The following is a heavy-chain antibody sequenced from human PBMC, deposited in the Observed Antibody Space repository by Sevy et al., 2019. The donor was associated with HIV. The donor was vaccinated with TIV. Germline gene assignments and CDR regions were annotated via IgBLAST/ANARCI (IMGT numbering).Heavy chain of an antibody. V-gene: IGHV3-33*01. CDR3: TRESLYSSGWSESLDY. CDR2: IWYDGSNK. D-gene: IGHD6-19*01. Sequence: GGSLRLSCAASGFTFSDYGMHWVRQAPGKGLEWVAVIWYDGSNKYYGESVKGRFTISRDNSKNTLYVQMNSLRAEDTAVYYCTRESLYSSGWSESLDYWGQGTLVTVSS. J-gene: IGHJ4*02. CDR1: GFTFSDYG.